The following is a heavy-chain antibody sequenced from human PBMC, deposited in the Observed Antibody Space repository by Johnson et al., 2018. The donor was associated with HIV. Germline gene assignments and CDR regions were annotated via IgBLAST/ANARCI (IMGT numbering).Heavy chain of an antibody. V-gene: IGHV3-30*02. J-gene: IGHJ3*02. CDR2: IRSDGSNK. Sequence: QVQLVESGGGVVQPGGSLRLSCAASGFTFSSYGMHWVRQAPGKGLEWVAFIRSDGSNKYYADSVKGRFTISRDNSKNTLYLQMNSLRAEDTAVYYCARDNLRQLDAFDIWGQGTMVTVSS. CDR1: GFTFSSYG. CDR3: ARDNLRQLDAFDI. D-gene: IGHD3-16*01.